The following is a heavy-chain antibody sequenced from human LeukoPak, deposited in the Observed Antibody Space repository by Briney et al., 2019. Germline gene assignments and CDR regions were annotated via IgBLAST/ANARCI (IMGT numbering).Heavy chain of an antibody. Sequence: PSETLSHTCTVSGYSISSGYYWGWIRQPPGKGLEWIGSIYHSGSTYYNPSLKSRVTISVDTSKNQFSLKLSSVTAADTAVYYCARVGTIYSGSELGMRYWGQGTLVTVSS. CDR1: GYSISSGYY. CDR3: ARVGTIYSGSELGMRY. V-gene: IGHV4-38-2*02. D-gene: IGHD1-26*01. J-gene: IGHJ4*02. CDR2: IYHSGST.